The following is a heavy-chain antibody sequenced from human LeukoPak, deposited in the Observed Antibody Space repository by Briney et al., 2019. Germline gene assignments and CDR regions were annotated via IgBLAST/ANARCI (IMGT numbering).Heavy chain of an antibody. D-gene: IGHD6-13*01. V-gene: IGHV1-46*01. Sequence: ASLKLSCKASGYTFTSNYLHWARQAPAPGLEWMAIINPSGGSTTYAQKFQGRVTTTTDTSTSPANMKLTSMRSQDTPVSCRARQIALAGSRGYFDYWGQGTLVTVSA. CDR3: ARQIALAGSRGYFDY. CDR2: INPSGGST. CDR1: GYTFTSNY. J-gene: IGHJ4*02.